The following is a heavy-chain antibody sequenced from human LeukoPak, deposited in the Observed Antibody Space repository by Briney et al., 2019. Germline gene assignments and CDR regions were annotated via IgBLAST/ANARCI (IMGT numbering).Heavy chain of an antibody. CDR3: ATETNGRHYDY. CDR2: IGPTGSDR. D-gene: IGHD1-14*01. Sequence: GGSLRLSCTAPGLTFSTSGFNWVRQAPGKGLEWVASIGPTGSDRYHADSIKGRFTISRDNANNFLYLQVNSLRAEDTAVYYCATETNGRHYDYWGQRTLLTVSS. V-gene: IGHV3-21*06. CDR1: GLTFSTSG. J-gene: IGHJ4*02.